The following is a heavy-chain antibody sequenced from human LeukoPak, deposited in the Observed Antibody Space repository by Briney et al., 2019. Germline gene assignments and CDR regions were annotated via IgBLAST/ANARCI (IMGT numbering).Heavy chain of an antibody. CDR1: GFTVSGNY. CDR3: AREGGPYRPLDY. V-gene: IGHV4-34*01. J-gene: IGHJ4*02. CDR2: VNLQGST. Sequence: PGESLRLSCAASGFTVSGNYMSWVRQPPGKGLEWIGEVNLQGSTNYNPSLMGRVAISVDTSENHISLQLTSVTAADTAVYYCAREGGPYRPLDYSGQGTLVTVSS.